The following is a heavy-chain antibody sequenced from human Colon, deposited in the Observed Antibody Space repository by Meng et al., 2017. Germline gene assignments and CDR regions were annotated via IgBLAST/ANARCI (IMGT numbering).Heavy chain of an antibody. J-gene: IGHJ3*02. CDR3: GKDSRGPSVRAFDI. V-gene: IGHV3-23*01. CDR1: GFTFSRYA. D-gene: IGHD3-3*01. Sequence: GGSLRLSCAVSGFTFSRYAMTWVRQAPGKGLEWVSAISGSGSSTYYADSVKGRFTISRDNSKNTLYLQMNSLRVEDTAVYYCGKDSRGPSVRAFDIWGQGTVVTVSS. CDR2: ISGSGSST.